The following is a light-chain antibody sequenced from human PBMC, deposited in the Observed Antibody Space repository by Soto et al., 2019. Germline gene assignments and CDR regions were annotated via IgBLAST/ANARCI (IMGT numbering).Light chain of an antibody. CDR3: QQYNNWPPLT. J-gene: IGKJ4*01. V-gene: IGKV3-15*01. CDR1: QSVSSN. CDR2: GAS. Sequence: ELVMSQSPATRSVSPGKGATLSCRASQSVSSNLAWSQQKPGQPPSLLIYGASTRATGIPARFSGSGSGTEFTLTISSLQSEDFAVYYCQQYNNWPPLTFGGGTKVEIK.